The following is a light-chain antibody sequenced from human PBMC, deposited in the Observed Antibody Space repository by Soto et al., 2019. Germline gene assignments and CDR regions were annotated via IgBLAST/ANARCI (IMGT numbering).Light chain of an antibody. V-gene: IGKV1-9*01. Sequence: IQLTQSPSYLSSSVGDRVTITCRASQGISNFLAWHQQKPGKAPKLLIYAASTLQSGVPSRFSGSESGTDFTLTISSLEPEDFAVYYCQQRSNWTITFGQGTRLEIK. CDR1: QGISNF. CDR2: AAS. J-gene: IGKJ5*01. CDR3: QQRSNWTIT.